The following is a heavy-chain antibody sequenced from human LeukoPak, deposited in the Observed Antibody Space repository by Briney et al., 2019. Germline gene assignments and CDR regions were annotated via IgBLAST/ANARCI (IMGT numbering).Heavy chain of an antibody. CDR3: ARDRGSGDSFDL. V-gene: IGHV3-33*08. CDR2: IWFDGSNQ. CDR1: GFTVSSNY. D-gene: IGHD6-19*01. J-gene: IGHJ3*01. Sequence: GGSLRLSCAVSGFTVSSNYMHWVRQAPGKGLEWVAVIWFDGSNQYYVDSVRGRFSISRDNSKNTLYLQMNTLRAEDTGVYYCARDRGSGDSFDLWGQGAMVTVSS.